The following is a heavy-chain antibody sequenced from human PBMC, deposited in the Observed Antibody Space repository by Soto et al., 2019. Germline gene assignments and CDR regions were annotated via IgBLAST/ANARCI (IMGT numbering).Heavy chain of an antibody. J-gene: IGHJ6*03. V-gene: IGHV4-31*03. D-gene: IGHD2-15*01. CDR1: GGSISSGGYY. CDR3: ARGTGGSRNYYYYMDA. Sequence: SETLSLTCTVSGGSISSGGYYWSWIRQHPGKGLEWIGYIYYSGSTYYNPSLKSRVTISVDTSKNQFSLKLSSVTAADTAVYYCARGTGGSRNYYYYMDAWGKGTTVTVSS. CDR2: IYYSGST.